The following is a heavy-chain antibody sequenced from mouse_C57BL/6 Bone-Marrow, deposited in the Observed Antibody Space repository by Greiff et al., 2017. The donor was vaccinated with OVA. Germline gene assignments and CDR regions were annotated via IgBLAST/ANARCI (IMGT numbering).Heavy chain of an antibody. CDR1: GYTFTDYY. CDR3: AAGSWYFDY. D-gene: IGHD1-1*01. Sequence: QVQLQQSGAELVRPGASVKLSCKASGYTFTDYYINWVKQRPGQGLEWIARIYPGSGNTYYNEKFKGKATLTAEQSSSTAYMQLSSLTSEDSAVYFCAAGSWYFDYWGQGTTLTVSS. V-gene: IGHV1-76*01. J-gene: IGHJ2*01. CDR2: IYPGSGNT.